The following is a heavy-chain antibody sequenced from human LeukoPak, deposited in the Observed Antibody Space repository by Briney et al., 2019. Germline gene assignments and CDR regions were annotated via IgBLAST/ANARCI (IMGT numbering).Heavy chain of an antibody. CDR3: ARETTVFYYMDV. CDR1: GFTVSSNY. J-gene: IGHJ6*03. CDR2: IYSGGST. Sequence: GGSLRLSCAASGFTVSSNYMSWVRQAPGKGLEWVSVIYSGGSTYYADSVKGRFTISRDKSKNTLYLQMNSLRAEDTAVYYCARETTVFYYMDVWGKGTTVTVSS. V-gene: IGHV3-53*01. D-gene: IGHD4-11*01.